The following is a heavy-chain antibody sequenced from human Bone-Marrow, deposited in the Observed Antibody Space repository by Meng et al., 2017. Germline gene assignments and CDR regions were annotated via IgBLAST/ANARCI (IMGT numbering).Heavy chain of an antibody. J-gene: IGHJ4*02. CDR2: INPDGTIT. CDR1: EFTFSIFW. CDR3: ARFTPFDY. Sequence: DVHLVESGGGLVQPGGSLRLSCIASEFTFSIFWMHWVRQAPGKGPMWVSRINPDGTITDYADSVKGRFTISRDNAKNTLYLQMNSLRAEDSAVYYCARFTPFDYWGPGTLVTVSS. V-gene: IGHV3-74*01.